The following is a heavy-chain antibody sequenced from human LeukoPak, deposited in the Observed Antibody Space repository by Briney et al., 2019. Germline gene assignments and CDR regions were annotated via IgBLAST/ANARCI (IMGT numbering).Heavy chain of an antibody. CDR1: GGSVRSYF. CDR2: IYYSGST. D-gene: IGHD5-24*01. CDR3: ARAGKDMATNHYFDY. V-gene: IGHV4-59*02. J-gene: IGHJ4*02. Sequence: SETLSLTCTVSGGSVRSYFWSWIRQPPGKGLECIGYIYYSGSTNYNPSLKSRLTISVDTSKNQFSLNLSSVTAADTAVYYCARAGKDMATNHYFDYWGQGTLVTVSS.